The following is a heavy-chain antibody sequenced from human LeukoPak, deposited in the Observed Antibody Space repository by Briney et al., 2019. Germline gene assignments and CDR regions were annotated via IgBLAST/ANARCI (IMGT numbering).Heavy chain of an antibody. D-gene: IGHD6-13*01. J-gene: IGHJ5*02. CDR3: ARGRRYSSSSSWFDP. CDR1: GGSISSSSYY. Sequence: SETLSLTCNVSGGSISSSSYYWDWIRQPPGKGLEWIGSIYYTGSTSYNPSLKSRVTISVDTSKNQFSLKLSSVTAADTAVYYCARGRRYSSSSSWFDPWGQGTLVTVSS. V-gene: IGHV4-39*07. CDR2: IYYTGST.